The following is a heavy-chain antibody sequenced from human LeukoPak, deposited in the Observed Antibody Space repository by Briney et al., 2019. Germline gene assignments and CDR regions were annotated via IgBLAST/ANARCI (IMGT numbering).Heavy chain of an antibody. J-gene: IGHJ4*02. CDR2: IIPIFGTA. CDR3: ARMGVVGNPFDY. CDR1: GGTFSSYA. D-gene: IGHD4-23*01. V-gene: IGHV1-69*13. Sequence: ASVKVSCKASGGTFSSYAISWVRQAPGQGLEWMGGIIPIFGTANYAQKFQGRVTITADESTSTAYMELSSLRSEDTAVYYCARMGVVGNPFDYWGQGTLVTVSS.